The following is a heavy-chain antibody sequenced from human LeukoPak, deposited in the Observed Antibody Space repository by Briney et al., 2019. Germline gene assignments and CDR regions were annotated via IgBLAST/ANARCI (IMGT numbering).Heavy chain of an antibody. CDR3: VVGGSPGY. D-gene: IGHD2-15*01. Sequence: GGSLRLSCAASGLAFSAYKMHWVRQAPRKGLVWVSRISTDGYTTDYANFVQGRFTASRDNTKNTWSLEMNSLRAEDTAVYYCVVGGSPGYWGQGTLVTVSS. J-gene: IGHJ4*02. CDR1: GLAFSAYK. V-gene: IGHV3-74*01. CDR2: ISTDGYTT.